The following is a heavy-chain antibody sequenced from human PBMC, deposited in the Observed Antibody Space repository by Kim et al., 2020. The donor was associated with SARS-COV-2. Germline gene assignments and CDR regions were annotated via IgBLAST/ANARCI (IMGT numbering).Heavy chain of an antibody. D-gene: IGHD3-22*01. CDR2: ISWRSNSI. CDR3: VKGDETSGYYHNSCDY. Sequence: GGSLRLSCVASGFKFDDSGMHWVRQVPGKGLEWVSGISWRSNSIAYANSVEGRFTITRDNAKNSLYLQMDSLRPEDTARYYCVKGDETSGYYHNSCDYWGHGTLVTVSS. J-gene: IGHJ4*01. CDR1: GFKFDDSG. V-gene: IGHV3-9*01.